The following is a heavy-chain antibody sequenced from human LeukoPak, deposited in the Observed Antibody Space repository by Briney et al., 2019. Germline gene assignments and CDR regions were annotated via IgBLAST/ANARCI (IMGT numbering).Heavy chain of an antibody. Sequence: PGGSLRLSCVASGSTFRNYWVTWVRQAPGKGLEWVANINQEGNDKYYVDSVKGRFTISRDNTKNSLFLQMNSLRAEDTAVYYCVVTRTRGDHWGQGTLVTVSS. CDR3: VVTRTRGDH. CDR1: GSTFRNYW. CDR2: INQEGNDK. D-gene: IGHD2-21*01. J-gene: IGHJ4*02. V-gene: IGHV3-7*03.